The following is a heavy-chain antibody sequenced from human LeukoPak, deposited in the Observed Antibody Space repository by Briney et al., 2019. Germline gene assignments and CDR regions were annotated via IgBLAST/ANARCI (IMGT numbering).Heavy chain of an antibody. D-gene: IGHD3-16*01. J-gene: IGHJ4*02. CDR3: VRVGDEAAYTRGYLDY. CDR1: GFTVSSHD. CDR2: IYMGGNT. V-gene: IGHV3-53*04. Sequence: PGGALRLSCAASGFTVSSHDMSWVRQAPGKGLEWVSVIYMGGNTFYVDSVKGRFTISRHTSKNTLYLQMNSLRPEDTAVYYCVRVGDEAAYTRGYLDYWGQGTLVTVSS.